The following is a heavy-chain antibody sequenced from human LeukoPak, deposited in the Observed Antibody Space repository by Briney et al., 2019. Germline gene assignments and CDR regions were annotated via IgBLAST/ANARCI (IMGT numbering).Heavy chain of an antibody. J-gene: IGHJ4*02. D-gene: IGHD6-19*01. Sequence: GASVKVSCKASGYTFTSYAMNWVRQAPGQGLEWMGWISGYNGKTNYAQKLQGRVTMTTDTSTSTAYMELRSLRSDDTAVYYCARGHWLIEYREGIDYWGQGTLVTVSS. CDR1: GYTFTSYA. CDR2: ISGYNGKT. CDR3: ARGHWLIEYREGIDY. V-gene: IGHV1-18*01.